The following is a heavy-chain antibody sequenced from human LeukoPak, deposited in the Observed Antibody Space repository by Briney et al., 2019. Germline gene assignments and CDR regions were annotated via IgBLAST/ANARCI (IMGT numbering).Heavy chain of an antibody. CDR3: AGMITDYFDY. D-gene: IGHD3-16*01. CDR1: GFTFSDYY. CDR2: ISGSSGYT. Sequence: PGGSLRLSCAASGFTFSDYYMSWIRQAPGKGLKWVSYISGSSGYTNYAVSVKGRFTISRDNAKNSLYLQMNSLRAEDTAVYYCAGMITDYFDYWGQGTLVTVSS. V-gene: IGHV3-11*06. J-gene: IGHJ4*02.